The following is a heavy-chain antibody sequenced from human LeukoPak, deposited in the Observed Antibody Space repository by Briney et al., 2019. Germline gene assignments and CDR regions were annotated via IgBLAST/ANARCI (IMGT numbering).Heavy chain of an antibody. V-gene: IGHV3-23*01. Sequence: ASVKVSCKASGYTFTSYGISWVRQAPGKGLEWVSAISGSGGSTYYADSVKGRFTISRDNSKNTLYLQMNSLRAEDTAVYYCSRDSSGYTLSYWGQGTLVTVSS. D-gene: IGHD3-22*01. CDR3: SRDSSGYTLSY. CDR1: GYTFTSYG. CDR2: ISGSGGST. J-gene: IGHJ4*02.